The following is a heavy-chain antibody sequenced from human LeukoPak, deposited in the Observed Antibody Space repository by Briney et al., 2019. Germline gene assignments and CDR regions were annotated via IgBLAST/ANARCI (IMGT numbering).Heavy chain of an antibody. CDR3: AKDPYDYHWGSNRVPFFDY. J-gene: IGHJ4*02. V-gene: IGHV3-23*01. CDR1: GFAFSNCA. Sequence: TGGSLRLSCAASGFAFSNCAMNWVRQAPRKGLEWVSTISGSGTSTYYADSVKGRFTISRDNSKNTLYLQMNSLRVEDTAVFYCAKDPYDYHWGSNRVPFFDYWGQGSLVTVSS. CDR2: ISGSGTST. D-gene: IGHD3-16*02.